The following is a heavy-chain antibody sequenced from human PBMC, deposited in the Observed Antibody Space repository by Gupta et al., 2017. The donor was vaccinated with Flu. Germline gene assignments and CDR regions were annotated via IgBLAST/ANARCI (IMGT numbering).Heavy chain of an antibody. D-gene: IGHD2-15*01. CDR3: ARDGAGDCRGGSCYSWFDP. V-gene: IGHV3-74*01. J-gene: IGHJ5*02. Sequence: HWVRQTPGEGLVWVSRIKSDESSASYADSVKGRFTISRDNAKKTLYLKMNSLRAEDTAVYYCARDGAGDCRGGSCYSWFDPWGQGTLVTVSS. CDR2: IKSDESSA.